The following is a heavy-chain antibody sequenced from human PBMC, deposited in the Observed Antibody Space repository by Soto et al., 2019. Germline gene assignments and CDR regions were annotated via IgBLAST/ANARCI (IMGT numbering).Heavy chain of an antibody. Sequence: GGSLRLSCAASGFTFSSYWMHWVRQAPGKGLVWVSRINSDGSSTSYADSVKGRFTISRDNAKNTLYLQMNSLRAEDTAVYYCARGDTRSTYYDFWSGYYTGISYYFDYWGQGTLVTVSS. CDR1: GFTFSSYW. CDR3: ARGDTRSTYYDFWSGYYTGISYYFDY. V-gene: IGHV3-74*01. J-gene: IGHJ4*02. CDR2: INSDGSST. D-gene: IGHD3-3*01.